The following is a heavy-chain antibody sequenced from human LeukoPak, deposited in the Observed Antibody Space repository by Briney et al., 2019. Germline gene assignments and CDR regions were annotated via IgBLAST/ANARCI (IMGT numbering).Heavy chain of an antibody. CDR2: IYYSGST. Sequence: SETLSLTCTVSGGSISSGDYYWSWIRQPPGKGLEWIGYIYYSGSTYYNPSLKSRVTISVDTSKNQFSLKLSSVTAADTAVYYCARATISGIGNNWFDPWGQGTLVTVSS. D-gene: IGHD3-3*01. J-gene: IGHJ5*02. CDR1: GGSISSGDYY. CDR3: ARATISGIGNNWFDP. V-gene: IGHV4-30-4*01.